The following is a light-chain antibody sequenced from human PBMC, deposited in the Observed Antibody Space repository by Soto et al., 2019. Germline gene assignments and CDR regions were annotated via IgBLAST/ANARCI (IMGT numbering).Light chain of an antibody. CDR3: QQYNNWPWT. CDR1: QSISDT. V-gene: IGKV3-15*01. CDR2: GAS. J-gene: IGKJ1*01. Sequence: EIVMTQSPATLSVSTGGRATLSCGASQSISDTLAWYQQKPGQAPRLLIYGASTRAPGIPARFSGSGSGAEFTLTISSLQSEDFAIYYCQQYNNWPWTFGQRSKVDI.